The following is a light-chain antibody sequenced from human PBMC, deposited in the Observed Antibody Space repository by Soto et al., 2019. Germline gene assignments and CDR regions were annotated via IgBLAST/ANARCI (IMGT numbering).Light chain of an antibody. J-gene: IGKJ1*01. Sequence: EIVMTQSPATLSVSPGERATLFCRASQNVNTNLAWYQQRPGQAPRLLICGASTRATGIPARFSGSGSGTEFTLIISGLQSEDLAVYYCQQYGSSPGTFGQGTKVDIK. CDR3: QQYGSSPGT. CDR1: QNVNTN. CDR2: GAS. V-gene: IGKV3-15*01.